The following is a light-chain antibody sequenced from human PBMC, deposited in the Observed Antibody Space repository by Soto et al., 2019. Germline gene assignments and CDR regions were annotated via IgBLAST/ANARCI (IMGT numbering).Light chain of an antibody. CDR1: QSVSDY. Sequence: EIVLTQSPANLYLSPGEIATVSCRASQSVSDYLAWYQQKPGRAPRLLIHDASNRATGIQARFSGSVSGTDFTLIISSLEPDDFAGYYCQQRSNWPLTCGGVTKVEI. CDR2: DAS. J-gene: IGKJ4*01. V-gene: IGKV3-11*01. CDR3: QQRSNWPLT.